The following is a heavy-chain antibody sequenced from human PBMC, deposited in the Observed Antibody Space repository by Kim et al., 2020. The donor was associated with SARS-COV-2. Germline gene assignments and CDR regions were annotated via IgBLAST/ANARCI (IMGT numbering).Heavy chain of an antibody. J-gene: IGHJ4*02. D-gene: IGHD3-10*01. V-gene: IGHV3-30*02. CDR3: AKEGPFGSGSYYKD. Sequence: ADSVKGRFTISRDNSKNTLYLQMNSLRAEDTAVYYCAKEGPFGSGSYYKDWGQGTLVTVSS.